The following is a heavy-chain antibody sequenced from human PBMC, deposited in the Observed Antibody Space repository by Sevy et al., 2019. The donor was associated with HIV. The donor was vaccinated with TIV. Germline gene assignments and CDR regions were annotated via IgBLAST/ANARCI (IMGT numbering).Heavy chain of an antibody. D-gene: IGHD3-10*01. CDR1: GFTFMKYA. CDR3: AKEYYGSGSAASYGMDV. V-gene: IGHV3-23*01. Sequence: GGSLRLSCAASGFTFMKYAMTWVRQAPGKGLEWVSAISGSGGSTYYADSVKGRFTISRDNSKNTLYLQMNSLRAEDTAVYYCAKEYYGSGSAASYGMDVWGQGTTVTVSS. J-gene: IGHJ6*02. CDR2: ISGSGGST.